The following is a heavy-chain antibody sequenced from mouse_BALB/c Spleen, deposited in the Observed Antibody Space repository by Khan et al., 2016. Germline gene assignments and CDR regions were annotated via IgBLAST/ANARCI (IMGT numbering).Heavy chain of an antibody. D-gene: IGHD4-1*02. J-gene: IGHJ3*01. V-gene: IGHV6-6*02. CDR2: IRLKSNNYAT. CDR1: GFTFSNYW. CDR3: TLNWDGFAY. Sequence: EVKLEESGGGLVQPGGSMKLSCVAAGFTFSNYWMNWVRQSPEKGLEWVAEIRLKSNNYATHYAESVKGRFTISRDDSKSSVYLQMNNLRAEDTGNYYCTLNWDGFAYWGQGTLVTVSA.